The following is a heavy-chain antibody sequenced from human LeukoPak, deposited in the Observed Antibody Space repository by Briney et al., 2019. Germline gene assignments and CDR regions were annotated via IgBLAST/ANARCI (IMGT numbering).Heavy chain of an antibody. V-gene: IGHV3-33*01. D-gene: IGHD6-19*01. CDR3: ATAVASSSGWYADY. Sequence: PGGSLRLSCAASGFTFRSYGMHWVRQAPGKGLEWVAVIWYDGSNKYYAGSVKGRFTVSRDNSKNTLYLQMNSLRAEDTAVYYCATAVASSSGWYADYWGQGTLVTVSS. J-gene: IGHJ4*02. CDR2: IWYDGSNK. CDR1: GFTFRSYG.